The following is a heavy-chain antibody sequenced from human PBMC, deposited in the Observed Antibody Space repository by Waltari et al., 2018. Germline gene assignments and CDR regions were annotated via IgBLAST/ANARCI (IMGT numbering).Heavy chain of an antibody. V-gene: IGHV3-30*09. CDR2: ISYHGSNK. CDR3: ARGRSADGYITDL. CDR1: EFNCNNYA. D-gene: IGHD5-12*01. Sequence: QMQLVESGGGVVQPGGSLRLSCRGSEFNCNNYAMQWVRQAPGKGLEWVALISYHGSNKYYADSVRGRFGISRDTSKNTVDLQMDSVRHEDTAVYFCARGRSADGYITDLWGQGTLVTVSS. J-gene: IGHJ5*02.